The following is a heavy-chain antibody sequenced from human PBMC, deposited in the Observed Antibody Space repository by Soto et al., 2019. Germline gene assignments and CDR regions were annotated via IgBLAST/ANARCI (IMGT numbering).Heavy chain of an antibody. CDR3: ARHPERIAEIGWFDP. CDR2: ISSSSSTI. Sequence: EVQLVESGGGLVQPGWSLRLSCAASGFTFSSYSMNWVRQAPGKGLEWVSYISSSSSTIYYADSVKGRFTISRDNAKNSLYLQMNSLRAEDTAVYYCARHPERIAEIGWFDPWGQGTLVTVSS. V-gene: IGHV3-48*01. J-gene: IGHJ5*02. CDR1: GFTFSSYS. D-gene: IGHD6-13*01.